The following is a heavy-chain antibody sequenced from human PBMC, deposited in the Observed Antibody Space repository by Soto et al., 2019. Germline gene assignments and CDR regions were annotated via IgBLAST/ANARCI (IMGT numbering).Heavy chain of an antibody. CDR2: ISGSGAST. J-gene: IGHJ4*02. D-gene: IGHD6-19*01. Sequence: EVQLLESGGGLVQPGGSLRLSCAASGFTFSSYAMSWVRQAPGKGLEWVSGISGSGASTYYADSVKGRFTISRDNSKNTLYLQMNSLRAEDTAVYYCAKPPAASIVAVAGTGFDYWGQGTLVTVSS. CDR1: GFTFSSYA. V-gene: IGHV3-23*01. CDR3: AKPPAASIVAVAGTGFDY.